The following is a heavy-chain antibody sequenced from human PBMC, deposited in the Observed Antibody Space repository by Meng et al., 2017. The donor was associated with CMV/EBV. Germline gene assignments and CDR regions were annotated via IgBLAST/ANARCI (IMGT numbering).Heavy chain of an antibody. Sequence: GESLKISCAASGFTFSSYSMNWVRQAPGKGLEWVSSISSSSYIYYADSVKGRFTISRDNAKNSLYLQMNSLRAEDTAVYYCARTMVRGVILYYGMDVWGQGTTVTVSS. CDR3: ARTMVRGVILYYGMDV. CDR2: ISSSSYI. D-gene: IGHD3-10*01. J-gene: IGHJ6*02. CDR1: GFTFSSYS. V-gene: IGHV3-21*01.